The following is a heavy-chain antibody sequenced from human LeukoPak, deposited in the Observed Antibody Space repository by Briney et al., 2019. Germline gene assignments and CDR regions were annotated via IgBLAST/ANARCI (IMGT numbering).Heavy chain of an antibody. Sequence: QTLSLTCAISGDSVSSNSVTWNWNRQSPSRGLEWLGRTYYRSTWYNDYAVSVRGRITVNPDTSKNQFSLHLNSVTPEDTAVYYCARRLTQYDCFDPWGQGILVTVSS. V-gene: IGHV6-1*01. CDR3: ARRLTQYDCFDP. CDR1: GDSVSSNSVT. J-gene: IGHJ5*02. D-gene: IGHD2-2*01. CDR2: TYYRSTWYN.